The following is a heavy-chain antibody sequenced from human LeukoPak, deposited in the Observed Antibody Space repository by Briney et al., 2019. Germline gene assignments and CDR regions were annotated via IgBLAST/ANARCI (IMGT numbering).Heavy chain of an antibody. CDR1: GFTVNTYR. CDR2: INVEGDYF. D-gene: IGHD3-22*01. CDR3: ARDLTGPYDH. J-gene: IGHJ4*02. V-gene: IGHV3-74*01. Sequence: GGSLRLSCAASGFTVNTYRMHWVRQAPGKGLDWVARINVEGDYFDYAESVKGRFTISRDSGKNSLYLQMSSLRAEDTAVYSCARDLTGPYDHWGQGTLVTVSS.